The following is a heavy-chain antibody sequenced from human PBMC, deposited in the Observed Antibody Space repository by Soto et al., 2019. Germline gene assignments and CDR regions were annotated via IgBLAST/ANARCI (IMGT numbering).Heavy chain of an antibody. J-gene: IGHJ5*02. Sequence: SVKVSYKTSGGTFGSYAISLVRHSPGQGLECMGGIILIFSTPNYAQKFQGRVKISADESPGTAYMELSSMRSENTEVFYCARPIQYYFDTSAQSAWFDPWGQGTLVTVS. CDR1: GGTFGSYA. CDR2: IILIFSTP. D-gene: IGHD3-22*01. CDR3: ARPIQYYFDTSAQSAWFDP. V-gene: IGHV1-69*01.